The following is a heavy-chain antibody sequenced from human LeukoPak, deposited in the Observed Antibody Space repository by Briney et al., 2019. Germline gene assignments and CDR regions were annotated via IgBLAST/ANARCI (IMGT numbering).Heavy chain of an antibody. CDR3: ARDTIAAAGTYPS. D-gene: IGHD6-13*01. J-gene: IGHJ5*02. CDR2: IYTSGST. Sequence: SETLSLTCTVSGSSISSYYWSWIRQPAGKGLEWIRRIYTSGSTNYNPPLKSRVTISVDKSKNQFSLKLSSVTAADTAVYYCARDTIAAAGTYPSWGQGTLVTVSS. V-gene: IGHV4-4*07. CDR1: GSSISSYY.